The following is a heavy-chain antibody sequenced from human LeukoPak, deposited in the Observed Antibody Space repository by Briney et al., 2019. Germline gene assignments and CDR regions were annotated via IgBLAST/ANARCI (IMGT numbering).Heavy chain of an antibody. CDR3: ASHYGSGSFYSPFDY. D-gene: IGHD3-10*01. CDR1: GGSISSYY. J-gene: IGHJ4*02. Sequence: SETLSLTCTVSGGSISSYYWSWIRQPPGKGLEWIGYIYYSGSTNYNPSLKSRVTISLDTSKNQFSLKLNSVTAADTAVYYCASHYGSGSFYSPFDYWGQGTLVTVSS. V-gene: IGHV4-59*01. CDR2: IYYSGST.